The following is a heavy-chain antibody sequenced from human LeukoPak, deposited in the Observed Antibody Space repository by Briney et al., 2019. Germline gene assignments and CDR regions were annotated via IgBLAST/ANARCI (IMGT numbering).Heavy chain of an antibody. Sequence: GGSPRLSCAASGFTFSSYWMSWVRQAPGRGLEWVANIRQDGSETYYMDSVNGRFTISRDNAKNSLYLQMNSLRAEDTAVYYCARERAENYYYYGMDVWGQGTTVIVSS. CDR2: IRQDGSET. CDR1: GFTFSSYW. D-gene: IGHD6-19*01. V-gene: IGHV3-7*01. CDR3: ARERAENYYYYGMDV. J-gene: IGHJ6*02.